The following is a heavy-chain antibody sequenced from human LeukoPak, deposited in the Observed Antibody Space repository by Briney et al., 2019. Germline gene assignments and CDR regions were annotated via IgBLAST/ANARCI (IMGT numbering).Heavy chain of an antibody. J-gene: IGHJ4*02. CDR1: VGSIRVVY. CDR3: ARERQWLPDY. CDR2: IYYTDST. D-gene: IGHD5-24*01. Sequence: PSETLSPTCTVSVGSIRVVYWNCLRHPPGKSLEWIGFIYYTDSTNYNPSLESRVTISIDTSKNQCSLKLSSVTAADTAVYYSARERQWLPDYWGQGTLVTVSS. V-gene: IGHV4-59*01.